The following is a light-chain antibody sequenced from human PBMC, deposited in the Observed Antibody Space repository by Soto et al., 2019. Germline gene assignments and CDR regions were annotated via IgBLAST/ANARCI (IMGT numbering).Light chain of an antibody. V-gene: IGLV1-47*01. J-gene: IGLJ2*01. CDR3: AVWDDSLSGVV. CDR1: SSNIGSNY. CDR2: RNS. Sequence: QSVLTQPPSASGTPGQRVTISCSGSSSNIGSNYVYWYQQLPGTVPQLLIYRNSERPSGVPDRFSGSKSGTSASLAISGLRSEDEADYYCAVWDDSLSGVVFGGGTKLTVL.